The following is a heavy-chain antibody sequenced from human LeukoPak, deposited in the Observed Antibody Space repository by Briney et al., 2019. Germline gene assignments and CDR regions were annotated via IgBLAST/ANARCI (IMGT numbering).Heavy chain of an antibody. D-gene: IGHD3-16*01. CDR3: ARDLGGY. Sequence: PSETLSLTCTVSGYSISSGYYWGWIRQPPGKGLEWIGSIYHSGSTYYNPSLKSRVTISVDTSKNQFSLKLSSVTAADTAVYYCARDLGGYWGQGTLVTVSS. J-gene: IGHJ4*02. V-gene: IGHV4-38-2*02. CDR2: IYHSGST. CDR1: GYSISSGYY.